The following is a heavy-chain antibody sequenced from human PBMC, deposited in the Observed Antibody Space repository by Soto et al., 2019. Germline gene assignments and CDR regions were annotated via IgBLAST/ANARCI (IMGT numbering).Heavy chain of an antibody. CDR2: ISSSSSTI. CDR3: AISIAAAGTHPHIDF. CDR1: GFTFSSYS. J-gene: IGHJ4*02. Sequence: GGSLRLSCAASGFTFSSYSMNWVRQAPGKGLEWVSYISSSSSTIYYADSVKGRFTISRDNAKNSLYLQMNSLRDEDTAVYYCAISIAAAGTHPHIDFSGQATLVTVSS. V-gene: IGHV3-48*02. D-gene: IGHD6-13*01.